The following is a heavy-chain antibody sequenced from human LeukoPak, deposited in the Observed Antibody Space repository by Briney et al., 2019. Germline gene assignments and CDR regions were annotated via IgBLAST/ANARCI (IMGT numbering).Heavy chain of an antibody. CDR2: IWYDGSNK. V-gene: IGHV3-33*03. CDR3: ARTPLRGGYHFDY. CDR1: GFSSYG. Sequence: PGGSLRLSCAASGFSSYGMHWARQAPGKGLEWVAVIWYDGSNKNYADSVRGRFTISRDNSKNTLYLQMNSLGAEDTAVYYCARTPLRGGYHFDYWGQGTLVTVSS. J-gene: IGHJ4*02. D-gene: IGHD4-17*01.